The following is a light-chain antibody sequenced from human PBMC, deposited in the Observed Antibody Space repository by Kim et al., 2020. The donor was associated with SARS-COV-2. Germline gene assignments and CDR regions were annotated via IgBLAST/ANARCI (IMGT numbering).Light chain of an antibody. CDR2: YDS. CDR3: QVWDSSSDHRV. J-gene: IGLJ3*02. Sequence: PGKTARITCGGNNIGSKSVHWYQQKPGKAPVLVIYYDSDRPSGIPERFSGSNSGNTATLTISRVEAGDEADYYCQVWDSSSDHRVFGGGTQLTVL. V-gene: IGLV3-21*04. CDR1: NIGSKS.